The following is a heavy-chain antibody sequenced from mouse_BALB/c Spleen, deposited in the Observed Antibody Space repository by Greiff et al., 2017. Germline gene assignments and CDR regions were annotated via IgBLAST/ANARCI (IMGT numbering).Heavy chain of an antibody. CDR1: GFTFSSYT. D-gene: IGHD2-3*01. Sequence: EVMLVESGGGLMKPGGSLKLSCAASGFTFSSYTMSWVRQTPEKRLEWVATISSGGSYTYYPDSVKGRFTISRDNAKNTLYLQMSSLKSEDTAMYYCTRADGYYPYWYFDVWGAGTTVTVSS. CDR2: ISSGGSYT. J-gene: IGHJ1*01. V-gene: IGHV5-6-4*01. CDR3: TRADGYYPYWYFDV.